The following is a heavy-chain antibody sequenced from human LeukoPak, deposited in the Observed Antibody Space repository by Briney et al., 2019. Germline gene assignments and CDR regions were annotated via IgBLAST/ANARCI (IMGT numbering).Heavy chain of an antibody. J-gene: IGHJ4*02. D-gene: IGHD2/OR15-2a*01. V-gene: IGHV3-49*04. CDR3: PRGLLPGY. CDR1: GFTFVDYA. CDR2: IGSNPYGGTT. Sequence: GGSLRLSCTASGFTFVDYAMTWVRQAPGKGLEWVSFIGSNPYGGTTEYAASVKGRFTISRDDSKSIAYLQMNSLKTEDTAVYYCPRGLLPGYWGQGTLVTVSS.